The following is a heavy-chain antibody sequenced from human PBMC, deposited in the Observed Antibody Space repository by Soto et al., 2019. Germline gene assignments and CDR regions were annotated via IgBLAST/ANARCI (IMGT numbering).Heavy chain of an antibody. Sequence: QVQLQQWGAGLLKPSETLSLTCAVYGGSFSRYYWSWIRQPPGKGLEWIGEINHSGSTNYNPSLKGRVTISVDTSKNQFSLKLSSVTAADTAVYYCARTSRFDYWGQGTLVTVSS. CDR2: INHSGST. V-gene: IGHV4-34*01. CDR1: GGSFSRYY. D-gene: IGHD6-6*01. CDR3: ARTSRFDY. J-gene: IGHJ4*02.